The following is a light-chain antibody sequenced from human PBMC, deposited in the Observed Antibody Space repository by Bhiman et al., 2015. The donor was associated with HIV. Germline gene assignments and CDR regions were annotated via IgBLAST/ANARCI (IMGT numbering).Light chain of an antibody. CDR1: SSDIGDSDS. Sequence: QSALTQPPSASGSPGQSVTISCTGTSSDIGDSDSVSWYQQRPGKAPKLIIFDDTKRPSGVSDRFSGSKSGNSASLTISGLQAQDEADYYCWSYAGTEVFGSGTKVTVL. V-gene: IGLV2-8*01. CDR3: WSYAGTEV. J-gene: IGLJ1*01. CDR2: DDT.